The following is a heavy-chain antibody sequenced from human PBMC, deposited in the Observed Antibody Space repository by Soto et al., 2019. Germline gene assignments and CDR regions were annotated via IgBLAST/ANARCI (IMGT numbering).Heavy chain of an antibody. CDR2: IIPVLGIV. Sequence: SSVKVSCKAYGGNPSNSAISWVRQAPGQGLEWVGGIIPVLGIVKYAQKFQGRVTITADESTSPAYMELSSLRSEDTAVYYCARAGWLTGGYYSGMDVWGQGTPVTVSS. D-gene: IGHD6-19*01. CDR3: ARAGWLTGGYYSGMDV. CDR1: GGNPSNSA. V-gene: IGHV1-69*13. J-gene: IGHJ6*01.